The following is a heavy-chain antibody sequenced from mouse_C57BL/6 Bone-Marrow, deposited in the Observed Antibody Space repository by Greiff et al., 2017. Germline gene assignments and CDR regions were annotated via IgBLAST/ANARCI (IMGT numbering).Heavy chain of an antibody. CDR1: GYTFTSYW. CDR3: ARSGAAQATSYFDY. D-gene: IGHD3-2*02. CDR2: IDPSDSYT. J-gene: IGHJ2*01. V-gene: IGHV1-69*01. Sequence: QVQLQQPGAELVMPGASVKLSCKASGYTFTSYWMHWVKQRPGQGLEWIGEIDPSDSYTNYNQQFKGKSTLTVDKSSSTAYMQLSSLTSEDSAVYYCARSGAAQATSYFDYWGQGTTLTVSS.